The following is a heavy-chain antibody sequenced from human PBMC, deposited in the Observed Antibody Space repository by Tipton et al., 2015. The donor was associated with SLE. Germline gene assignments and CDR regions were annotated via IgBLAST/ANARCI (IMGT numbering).Heavy chain of an antibody. J-gene: IGHJ4*02. V-gene: IGHV3-9*01. CDR2: INWNSDNR. CDR3: TRDPGAAANTGLLDH. D-gene: IGHD6-13*01. Sequence: SLRLSCVASGFTFNDYAMHWVRQAPGRGLEWVSGINWNSDNRGYADSVKGRFTISRDNAKNIAYLQMNSLRREDTAMYYCTRDPGAAANTGLLDHWGQGTLVTVSS. CDR1: GFTFNDYA.